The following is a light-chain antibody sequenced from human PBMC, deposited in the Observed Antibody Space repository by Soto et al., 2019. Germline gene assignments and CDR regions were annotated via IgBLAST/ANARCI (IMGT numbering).Light chain of an antibody. CDR2: EVS. J-gene: IGLJ1*01. Sequence: QSVLTQPASVSGSPGQSITISCTGTSSDVGGYDYVSWYQQHPDKAPKLMIFEVSNRPSGVSNRFSGSKSGNTASLTISGLQADDEADYYCTSFTSSSTDVFGTGTKLTVL. CDR1: SSDVGGYDY. CDR3: TSFTSSSTDV. V-gene: IGLV2-14*01.